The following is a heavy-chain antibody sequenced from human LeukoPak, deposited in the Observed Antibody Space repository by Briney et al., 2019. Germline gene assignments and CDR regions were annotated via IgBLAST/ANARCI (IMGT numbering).Heavy chain of an antibody. D-gene: IGHD2-2*03. CDR2: ISSSSSYI. CDR1: GFTFSSYS. CDR3: ARLDIVVVPAAIAARTLKHSNYYYGMDV. J-gene: IGHJ6*02. Sequence: PGGSLRLSCAASGFTFSSYSMNWVRQAPGKGLEWVSSISSSSSYIYYADSVKGRFTISRDNAKNSLYLQMNSLRAEDTAVYYCARLDIVVVPAAIAARTLKHSNYYYGMDVWGQGTTITVSS. V-gene: IGHV3-21*01.